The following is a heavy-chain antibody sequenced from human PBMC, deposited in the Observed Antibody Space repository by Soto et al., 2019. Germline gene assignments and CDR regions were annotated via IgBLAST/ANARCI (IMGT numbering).Heavy chain of an antibody. CDR1: GFTFSNFG. CDR2: IWFDGSTQ. D-gene: IGHD1-26*01. CDR3: ATYREAH. V-gene: IGHV3-33*01. Sequence: QVQLVESGGGLVQPGRSLRLSCAASGFTFSNFGMHWVRQAPGKGLEWVAFIWFDGSTQYHADSVKGRFTISRDNSKNTLYLQMNSLRAEDTAVYYCATYREAHWGQGTLVTVSS. J-gene: IGHJ4*02.